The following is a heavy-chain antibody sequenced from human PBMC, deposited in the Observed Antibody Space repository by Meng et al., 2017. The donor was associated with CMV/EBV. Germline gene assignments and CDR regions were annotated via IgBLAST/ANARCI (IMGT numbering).Heavy chain of an antibody. D-gene: IGHD5-24*01. CDR1: GYTFTGYY. CDR2: INPNSGGT. CDR3: ARERMATAQYYFDY. Sequence: QVQLVQSGAEVKKPXXSXKVXCXASGYTFTGYYMHWVRQAPGQGLEWMGWINPNSGGTNYAQKFQGRVTMTRNTSISTAYMELSRLRSDDTAVYYCARERMATAQYYFDYWGQGTLVTVSS. J-gene: IGHJ4*02. V-gene: IGHV1-2*02.